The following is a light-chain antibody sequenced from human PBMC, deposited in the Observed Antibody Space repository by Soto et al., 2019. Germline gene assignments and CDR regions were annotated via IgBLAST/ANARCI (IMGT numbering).Light chain of an antibody. CDR2: EDN. J-gene: IGLJ3*02. CDR3: QSYDSSNHEV. CDR1: SGSIASNY. V-gene: IGLV6-57*02. Sequence: NFMLTQPHSVSESPGKTVTISCTGSSGSIASNYVQWYQQRPGSAPTTVIYEDNQRPSGVPDRFSGSIDSSSNSASLTISGLKTEDEDDYYCQSYDSSNHEVFGGGTKVTVL.